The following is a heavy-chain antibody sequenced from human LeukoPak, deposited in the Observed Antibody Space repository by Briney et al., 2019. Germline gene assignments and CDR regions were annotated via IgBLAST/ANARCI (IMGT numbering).Heavy chain of an antibody. J-gene: IGHJ6*02. CDR1: GYTFTGYY. CDR3: ARGEGTYGGNPFYYYYGMDV. Sequence: ASVKVSCKASGYTFTGYYMHWVRQAPGQGLEWMGWINPNSGGTNYAQKFQGRVTMTRDTSISTAYMELSRLRSDDTAVYYCARGEGTYGGNPFYYYYGMDVWGQGTTVTVSS. D-gene: IGHD4-23*01. CDR2: INPNSGGT. V-gene: IGHV1-2*02.